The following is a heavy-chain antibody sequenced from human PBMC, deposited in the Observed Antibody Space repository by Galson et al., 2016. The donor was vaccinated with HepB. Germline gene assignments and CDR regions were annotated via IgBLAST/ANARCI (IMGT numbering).Heavy chain of an antibody. D-gene: IGHD3-16*02. V-gene: IGHV3-53*01. CDR3: ARAPTMITFGGLIVGDLDY. CDR2: IFYGGTT. Sequence: SLRLSCAASGFTVSSYYMSWVRQAPGKGLEWVSVIFYGGTTYYADSVEGRFTISRDNTKNSLYLQMNSLRADDTAVYYCARAPTMITFGGLIVGDLDYWGQGTLVTVSS. J-gene: IGHJ4*02. CDR1: GFTVSSYY.